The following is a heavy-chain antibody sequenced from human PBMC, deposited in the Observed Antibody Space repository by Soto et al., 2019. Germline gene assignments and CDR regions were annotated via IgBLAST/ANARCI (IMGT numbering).Heavy chain of an antibody. J-gene: IGHJ5*02. Sequence: SETLSLTCAVYGGSFSGYYWSWIRQPPGKGLEWIGEINHSGSTNYNPSLKSRVTISVDTSKNQFSLKLSSVTAADTAVYYCARGSSSLRWFDPWGQGTLVTVSS. V-gene: IGHV4-34*01. CDR3: ARGSSSLRWFDP. D-gene: IGHD6-6*01. CDR1: GGSFSGYY. CDR2: INHSGST.